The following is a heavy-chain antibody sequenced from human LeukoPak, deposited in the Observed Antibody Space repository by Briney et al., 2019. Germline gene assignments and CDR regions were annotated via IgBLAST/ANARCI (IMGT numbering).Heavy chain of an antibody. Sequence: GGSLRLSCAASGFAFSDYYMTWVRQAPGKGLEWVSYISSSSSTIYYGDSVKGRFTISRDNAKNSLYLQMNSLRDEDTAVYYCARDSRYDFWSGYPPYYFDYWGQGTLVTVSS. CDR2: ISSSSSTI. CDR3: ARDSRYDFWSGYPPYYFDY. CDR1: GFAFSDYY. D-gene: IGHD3-3*01. J-gene: IGHJ4*02. V-gene: IGHV3-11*04.